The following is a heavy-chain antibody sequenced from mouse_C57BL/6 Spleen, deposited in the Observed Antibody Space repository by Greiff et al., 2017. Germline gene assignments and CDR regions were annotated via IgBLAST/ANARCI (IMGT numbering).Heavy chain of an antibody. CDR3: ARDYDGTCDD. J-gene: IGHJ2*01. CDR2: IYPSDSET. V-gene: IGHV1-61*01. Sequence: VQLQQPGAELVRPGSSVKLSCKASGYTFTSYWMDWVKQRPGQGLEWIGNIYPSDSETHYNQKFKDKATLTVDKSSSTAYMQRSSLTSEDSAVYYCARDYDGTCDDWGQGTTLTVSS. D-gene: IGHD2-4*01. CDR1: GYTFTSYW.